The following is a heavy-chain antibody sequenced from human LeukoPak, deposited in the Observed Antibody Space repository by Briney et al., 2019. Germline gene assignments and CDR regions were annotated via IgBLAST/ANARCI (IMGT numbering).Heavy chain of an antibody. J-gene: IGHJ5*02. D-gene: IGHD3-10*01. CDR3: ARVAGSHNWFDP. CDR2: IWYDGSNK. CDR1: GFTFSSYG. Sequence: GGSLRLSCAASGFTFSSYGMHWVRQAPGKGLEWVAVIWYDGSNKYYADSVKGRFTISRDNSKNTLYLQMNSLRAEDTAVYYCARVAGSHNWFDPWGQGTLVTASS. V-gene: IGHV3-33*01.